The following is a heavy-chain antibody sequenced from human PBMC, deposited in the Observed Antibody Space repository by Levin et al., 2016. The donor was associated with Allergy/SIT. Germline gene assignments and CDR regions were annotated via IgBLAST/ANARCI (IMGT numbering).Heavy chain of an antibody. V-gene: IGHV1-3*01. CDR1: GYTFTSYA. D-gene: IGHD2-2*01. Sequence: ASVKVSCKASGYTFTSYAMHWVRQAPGQRLEWMGWINAGNGNTKYSQKFQGRVTITRDTSASTAYMELSSLRSEDTAVYYCASEGCSSTSCSYYYYYGMDVWGQGTTVTVSS. CDR3: ASEGCSSTSCSYYYYYGMDV. J-gene: IGHJ6*02. CDR2: INAGNGNT.